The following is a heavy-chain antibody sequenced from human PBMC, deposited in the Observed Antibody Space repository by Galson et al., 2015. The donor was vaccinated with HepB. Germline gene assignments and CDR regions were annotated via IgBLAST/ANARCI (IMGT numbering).Heavy chain of an antibody. J-gene: IGHJ2*01. CDR2: IYPGDSDT. CDR3: ARLPITMIVVDPRGGWYFDL. Sequence: QSGAEVKKPGESLKISCKGSGYSFTSYWIGWVRQMPGKGLEWMGIIYPGDSDTRYSPSFQGQVTISADKSISTAYLQWSSLKASDTAMYYCARLPITMIVVDPRGGWYFDLWGRGTLVTVSS. CDR1: GYSFTSYW. D-gene: IGHD3-22*01. V-gene: IGHV5-51*03.